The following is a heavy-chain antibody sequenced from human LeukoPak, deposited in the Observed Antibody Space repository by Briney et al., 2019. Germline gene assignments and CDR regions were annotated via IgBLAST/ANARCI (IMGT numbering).Heavy chain of an antibody. CDR1: GGSISSFSYY. CDR3: ARDGRVQDPEGYMDV. J-gene: IGHJ6*03. V-gene: IGHV4-39*07. Sequence: PSETLSLTCTVTGGSISSFSYYWGWIRQPPGKGLEWIGNIYYSGTTYYNPSLKSRVTISVDTSKNQFSLKLSSVTAADTAVYYCARDGRVQDPEGYMDVWGKGTTVTVSS. CDR2: IYYSGTT. D-gene: IGHD1-1*01.